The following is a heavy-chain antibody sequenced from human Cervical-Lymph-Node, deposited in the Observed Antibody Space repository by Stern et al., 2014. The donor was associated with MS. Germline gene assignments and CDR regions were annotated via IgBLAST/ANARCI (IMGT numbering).Heavy chain of an antibody. Sequence: QMQLVQSGAEVKKPGASVKVSCKASGYTFTSYYMHWVRQAPGQGLEWMGIINPSGGSTSHAQKFQGRVTMTRDTSTSTVYMELSSLRSEDTTVYFCAREVAGHRLGMMDVWGQGTTVTVSS. CDR2: INPSGGST. CDR1: GYTFTSYY. D-gene: IGHD6-19*01. CDR3: AREVAGHRLGMMDV. V-gene: IGHV1-46*01. J-gene: IGHJ6*02.